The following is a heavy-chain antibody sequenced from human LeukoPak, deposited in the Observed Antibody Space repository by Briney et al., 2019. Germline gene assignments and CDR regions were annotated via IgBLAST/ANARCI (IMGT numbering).Heavy chain of an antibody. J-gene: IGHJ4*02. CDR2: IKQDGSEK. CDR3: AREVVTDFDY. D-gene: IGHD3-22*01. V-gene: IGHV3-7*01. Sequence: GGSLRLSCAASGFTFSTYWMSWDRQAPGKGLEWVANIKQDGSEKYYVDSVKGRFTISRDNAKNSFFLQMNSLRAEDTAVYYCAREVVTDFDYWGQGTLVTVSS. CDR1: GFTFSTYW.